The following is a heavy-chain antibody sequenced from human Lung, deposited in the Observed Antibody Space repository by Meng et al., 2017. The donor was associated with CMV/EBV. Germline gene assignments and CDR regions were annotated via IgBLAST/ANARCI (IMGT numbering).Heavy chain of an antibody. CDR3: RTGHYDRA. J-gene: IGHJ5*01. D-gene: IGHD3-16*01. CDR1: GFNFGNFW. Sequence: GGSLRLSCEASGFNFGNFWMNWVRQAPGKGLEWVANIKGDGTEEYYVDSVKGRFTISRDNAKNSLYLQMNSLRVEDTALYYCRTGHYDRAWGNGTRVTGAS. CDR2: IKGDGTEE. V-gene: IGHV3-7*01.